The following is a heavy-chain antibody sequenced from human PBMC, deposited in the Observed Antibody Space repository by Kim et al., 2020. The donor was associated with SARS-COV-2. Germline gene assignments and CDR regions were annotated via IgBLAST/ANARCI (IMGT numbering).Heavy chain of an antibody. D-gene: IGHD3-9*01. CDR3: LRGASIH. J-gene: IGHJ4*02. CDR2: INQGGSEK. Sequence: GGSLRLSCAASGFTFSSYWMNWVRQAPGKGLEWVANINQGGSEKYYVDSVKGRFTISRDNAKNSVYLQMNSLRAEDTAVYYCLRGASIHWGQGTLVTVSS. CDR1: GFTFSSYW. V-gene: IGHV3-7*04.